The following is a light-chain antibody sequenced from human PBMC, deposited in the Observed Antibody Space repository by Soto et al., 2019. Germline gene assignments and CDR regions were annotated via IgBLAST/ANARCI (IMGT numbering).Light chain of an antibody. Sequence: IQMTQSPPSLSASIGDRVTITCRASQDIGRRLAWFQQKPGKAPKYLIQAASSLQGGVPSTFSGSGSGTDFTLTINTLHPEDFATYYCLQVYSFPRTFGQGTKVDIK. V-gene: IGKV1-12*01. CDR3: LQVYSFPRT. J-gene: IGKJ1*01. CDR1: QDIGRR. CDR2: AAS.